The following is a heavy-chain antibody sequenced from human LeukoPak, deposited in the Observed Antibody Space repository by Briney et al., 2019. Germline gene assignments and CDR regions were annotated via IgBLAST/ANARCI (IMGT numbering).Heavy chain of an antibody. CDR1: GFTFSSYW. CDR3: ASSGYYDSSGYYYGDY. J-gene: IGHJ4*02. D-gene: IGHD3-22*01. V-gene: IGHV3-7*01. Sequence: GGSLRLSCAASGFTFSSYWMSWVRQAPGKGLEWVANIKQDGSEKYYVDSVKGRFTISRDNAKNSLYLQMNSLRAEDPAVYYCASSGYYDSSGYYYGDYWGQGTLVTVSS. CDR2: IKQDGSEK.